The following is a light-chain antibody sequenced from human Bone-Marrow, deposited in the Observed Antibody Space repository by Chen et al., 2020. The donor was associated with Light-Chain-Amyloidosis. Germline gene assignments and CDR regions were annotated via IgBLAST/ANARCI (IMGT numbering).Light chain of an antibody. CDR3: QSADSSGTYEVI. CDR1: DLPTKY. J-gene: IGLJ2*01. Sequence: SYELTQPPSVSVSPGQTARITCSGDDLPTKYAYWYQQKPGQAPVLVIHRDNERPSGISERFSGSSSGTTVTLTISGVQAEDEADYHCQSADSSGTYEVIFGGGTKLTVL. CDR2: RDN. V-gene: IGLV3-25*03.